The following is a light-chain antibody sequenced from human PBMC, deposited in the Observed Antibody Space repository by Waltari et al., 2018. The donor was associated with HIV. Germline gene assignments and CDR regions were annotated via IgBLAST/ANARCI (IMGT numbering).Light chain of an antibody. J-gene: IGLJ2*01. V-gene: IGLV1-44*01. CDR1: SSNIGSKT. CDR3: AAWDGSVNYAPVV. CDR2: NNN. Sequence: QSVLTQPPSVSGTPGQRVTISCSGRSSNIGSKTLNWYQQLPGTAPKLLIYNNNHAPSRVPDRFARSKSGTAAARAIRGLQSEDEADYYCAAWDGSVNYAPVVFGGGTKLTVL.